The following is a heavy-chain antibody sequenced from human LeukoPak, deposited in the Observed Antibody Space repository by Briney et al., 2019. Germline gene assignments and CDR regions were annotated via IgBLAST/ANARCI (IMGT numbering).Heavy chain of an antibody. CDR3: ARDLLGGCTYDY. CDR1: GFTFSSYA. D-gene: IGHD6-25*01. CDR2: ISYDGSNK. J-gene: IGHJ4*02. V-gene: IGHV3-30-3*01. Sequence: PGRSLRLSCAASGFTFSSYAMHWVRQAPGKGLEWVAVISYDGSNKYYADSVKGRFTISRDNSKNTLYLQMNSLRAEDTAVYYCARDLLGGCTYDYWGQGTLVTVSS.